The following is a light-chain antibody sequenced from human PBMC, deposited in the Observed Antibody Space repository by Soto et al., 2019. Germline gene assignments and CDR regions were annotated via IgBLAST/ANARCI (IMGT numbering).Light chain of an antibody. CDR2: GAS. V-gene: IGKV3-20*01. J-gene: IGKJ4*01. CDR1: QHVTTNY. Sequence: EIVLTQSPGTLSLSPWERGTLYCRASQHVTTNYLAWYQQKLGQAPRLLIYGASNRATGIPDKFSGSGSGTDFTLTITRLEPEDFAVYFCQQNGTSPLTFGGGTKVEIK. CDR3: QQNGTSPLT.